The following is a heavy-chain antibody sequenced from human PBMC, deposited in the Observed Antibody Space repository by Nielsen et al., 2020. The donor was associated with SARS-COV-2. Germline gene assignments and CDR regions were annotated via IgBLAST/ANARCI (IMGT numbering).Heavy chain of an antibody. Sequence: GSLRLSCSVSGVSISRHYWSWIRQPPGKGLEWIGYFYHSGSTKYNPSLKSRVTISVDTSKNQLSLKLTSVTAADTAVYYCARLGDGGYWGQGTLVTVSS. CDR3: ARLGDGGY. CDR1: GVSISRHY. CDR2: FYHSGST. J-gene: IGHJ4*02. D-gene: IGHD2-21*01. V-gene: IGHV4-59*11.